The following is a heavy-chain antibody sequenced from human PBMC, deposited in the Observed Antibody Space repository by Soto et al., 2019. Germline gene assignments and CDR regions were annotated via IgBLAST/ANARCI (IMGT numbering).Heavy chain of an antibody. J-gene: IGHJ6*02. CDR2: IIPIFGTA. CDR3: ARDQRYGGGYIYYGMDV. CDR1: GGTFSSYA. D-gene: IGHD5-12*01. V-gene: IGHV1-69*06. Sequence: ASVKVSCKASGGTFSSYAISWVRQAPGQGLEWMGGIIPIFGTANYAQKFQGRVTITADKSTSTAYMELSSLRSEDTAVYYCARDQRYGGGYIYYGMDVWGQGTTVTV.